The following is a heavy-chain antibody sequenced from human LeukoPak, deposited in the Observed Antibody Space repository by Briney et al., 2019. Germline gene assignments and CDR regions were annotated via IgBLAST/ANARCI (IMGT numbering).Heavy chain of an antibody. V-gene: IGHV4-38-2*02. Sequence: SETLSLTCGVSGYSISSGYQWAWIRQSPGKGLGGFGGINLGGRPPYNPSLKSRVTISVETSKNQFSLNMYSVTAADTAVYYCARDPRWLTPDCTSTSCYENYFDPWGQGTLVTVSS. CDR2: INLGGRP. D-gene: IGHD2-2*01. CDR3: ARDPRWLTPDCTSTSCYENYFDP. CDR1: GYSISSGYQ. J-gene: IGHJ5*02.